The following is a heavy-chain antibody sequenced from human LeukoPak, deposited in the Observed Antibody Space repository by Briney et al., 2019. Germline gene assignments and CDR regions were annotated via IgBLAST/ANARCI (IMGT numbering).Heavy chain of an antibody. CDR3: ARAPLAGSSLYFDY. V-gene: IGHV4-38-2*01. CDR1: GYSISSGYY. CDR2: IYHSGST. Sequence: PSETLSLTCAVSGYSISSGYYWGWIRQSPGEGLEWIGSIYHSGSTHYNPSLRSRVTISPDTSKNQFSLKLTSVNVADTAMYYCARAPLAGSSLYFDYWGQGTLVTVSS. D-gene: IGHD6-25*01. J-gene: IGHJ4*02.